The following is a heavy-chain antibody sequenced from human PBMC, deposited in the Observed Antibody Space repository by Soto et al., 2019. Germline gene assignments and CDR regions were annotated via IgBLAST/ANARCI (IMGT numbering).Heavy chain of an antibody. CDR2: IYYSGST. J-gene: IGHJ3*02. CDR3: ARNRLRGDYAFDI. CDR1: GGSISSSSYY. Sequence: SETLSLTCTVSGGSISSSSYYWGWIRQPPGKGLEWIGSIYYSGSTYYNPSLKSRVTISVDTSKNQFSLKLRSVTAADTAVYYCARNRLRGDYAFDIWGQGTMVTVSS. D-gene: IGHD4-17*01. V-gene: IGHV4-39*07.